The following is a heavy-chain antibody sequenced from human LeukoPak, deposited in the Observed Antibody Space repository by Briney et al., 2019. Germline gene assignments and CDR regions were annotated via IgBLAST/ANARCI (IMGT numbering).Heavy chain of an antibody. CDR2: INHSGST. D-gene: IGHD3-3*01. Sequence: KTSETLSLTCAVYGGSFSGYYWSWIRQPPGKGLEWSGEINHSGSTNYNPSLKSRVTISVDTSKNQFSLKLSSVTAADTAVYYCASQYYDFWSGYYRWGQGTLVTVSS. J-gene: IGHJ4*02. CDR1: GGSFSGYY. V-gene: IGHV4-34*01. CDR3: ASQYYDFWSGYYR.